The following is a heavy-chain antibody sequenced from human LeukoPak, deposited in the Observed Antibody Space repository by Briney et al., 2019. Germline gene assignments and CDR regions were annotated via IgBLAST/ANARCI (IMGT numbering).Heavy chain of an antibody. CDR3: ARGSLRQDCDFWSGQELNWFDP. CDR2: INPSGGST. V-gene: IGHV1-46*01. J-gene: IGHJ5*02. Sequence: ASVKVSCKASGYTFTSYYMHWVRQAPGQGLEWMGIINPSGGSTSYAQKFQGRVTMTRDTSTSTVYMELSSLRSEDTAVYYCARGSLRQDCDFWSGQELNWFDPWGQGTLVTVSS. CDR1: GYTFTSYY. D-gene: IGHD3-3*01.